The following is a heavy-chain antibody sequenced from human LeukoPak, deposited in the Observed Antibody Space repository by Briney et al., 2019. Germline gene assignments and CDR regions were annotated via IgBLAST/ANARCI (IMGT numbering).Heavy chain of an antibody. J-gene: IGHJ6*02. D-gene: IGHD3-3*01. V-gene: IGHV3-66*02. Sequence: GSLRLSSAASGFTVSSNYMSWVRQAPGKGLEWVSVIYSGGSTYYADSVKGRFTISRDNSKNTLYLQMNSLRAEDTAVYYCASLRFLEWSPDGMDVWGQGTTVTVSS. CDR1: GFTVSSNY. CDR3: ASLRFLEWSPDGMDV. CDR2: IYSGGST.